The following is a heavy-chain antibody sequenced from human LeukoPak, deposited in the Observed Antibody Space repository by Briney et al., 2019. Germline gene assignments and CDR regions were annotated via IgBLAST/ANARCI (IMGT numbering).Heavy chain of an antibody. V-gene: IGHV4-34*01. Sequence: PSETLSLTCAVYGGSFSGYYRSWIRQPPGKGLEWIGEINHSGSTNYNPSLKRRVTISVDTSKNQFSLKLSSVTAADTAVYYCARAIYTPRYGSESYRNGYSYYYYQMDVWGKGTTITVSS. CDR2: INHSGST. CDR3: ARAIYTPRYGSESYRNGYSYYYYQMDV. D-gene: IGHD3-10*01. CDR1: GGSFSGYY. J-gene: IGHJ6*03.